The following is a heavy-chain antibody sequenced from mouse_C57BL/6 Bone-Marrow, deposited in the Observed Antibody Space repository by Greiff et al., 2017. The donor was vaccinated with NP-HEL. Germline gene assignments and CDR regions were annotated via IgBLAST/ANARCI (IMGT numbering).Heavy chain of an antibody. CDR3: ARCCDDGYYYAMDY. V-gene: IGHV1-76*01. D-gene: IGHD2-3*01. J-gene: IGHJ4*01. CDR1: GYTFTDYY. CDR2: IYPGSGNT. Sequence: QVQLQQSGAELVRPGASVKLSCKASGYTFTDYYINWVKQRPGQGLEWIARIYPGSGNTYYNEKFEGKATLTAEKSSSTAYMQLSSLTSEDSAVYFCARCCDDGYYYAMDYWGQGTSVTVSS.